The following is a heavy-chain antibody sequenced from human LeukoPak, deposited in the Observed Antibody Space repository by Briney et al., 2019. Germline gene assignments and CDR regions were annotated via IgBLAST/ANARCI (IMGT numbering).Heavy chain of an antibody. D-gene: IGHD5-18*01. CDR3: AKDPLYRYGSQHYFDY. J-gene: IGHJ4*02. CDR1: VFTFSRYA. Sequence: QPGGSLRLSCTASVFTFSRYAMRWVRQAPGKGLEWVSAISDSGGSTHDADSVKGRFTISRDNSKNTLYLQMNSLRADDTAVYYWAKDPLYRYGSQHYFDYWGQGTLVTVSS. V-gene: IGHV3-23*01. CDR2: ISDSGGST.